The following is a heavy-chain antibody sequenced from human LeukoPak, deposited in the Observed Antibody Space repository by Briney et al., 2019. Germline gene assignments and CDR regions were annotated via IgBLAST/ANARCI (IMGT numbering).Heavy chain of an antibody. CDR3: ARGDDSGYYDYFDY. CDR1: EFTFSSYD. D-gene: IGHD3-22*01. J-gene: IGHJ4*02. Sequence: GGSLRLSCAASEFTFSSYDMHWVRQATGKGLEWVSIIGTAGDTYYLGSVKGRFTISRENAKNSLYLQMNSLRAEDTAMYYCARGDDSGYYDYFDYWGQGALVTVSS. V-gene: IGHV3-13*01. CDR2: IGTAGDT.